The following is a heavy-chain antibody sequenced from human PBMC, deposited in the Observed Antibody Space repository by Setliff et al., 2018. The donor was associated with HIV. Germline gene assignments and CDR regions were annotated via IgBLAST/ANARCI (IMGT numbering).Heavy chain of an antibody. D-gene: IGHD6-13*01. Sequence: GGSLRLSCVASGFTFSSYAMSWVRQAPGKRLEWVLTITNSARSTHSADSVKGRFTISRDDSRKTLYLQMNSLRVEDTAVYYCAKFAPGGHSEIASEGISHFDSWGQGTLVTVSS. V-gene: IGHV3-23*05. CDR2: ITNSARST. CDR1: GFTFSSYA. CDR3: AKFAPGGHSEIASEGISHFDS. J-gene: IGHJ4*02.